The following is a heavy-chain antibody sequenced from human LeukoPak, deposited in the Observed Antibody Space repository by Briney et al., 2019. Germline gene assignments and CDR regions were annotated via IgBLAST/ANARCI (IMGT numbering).Heavy chain of an antibody. CDR2: ISAGGVST. J-gene: IGHJ4*02. D-gene: IGHD6-19*01. CDR3: ARYGGSGWVIDN. Sequence: GGSLRLSCAASGFTFSTYAMNWVRQAPGKGLEWVSGISAGGVSTYYADSVRGRFTISRDNAKNTLYLQMNSLRAEDTAVYYCARYGGSGWVIDNWGQGTLVTVSS. V-gene: IGHV3-23*01. CDR1: GFTFSTYA.